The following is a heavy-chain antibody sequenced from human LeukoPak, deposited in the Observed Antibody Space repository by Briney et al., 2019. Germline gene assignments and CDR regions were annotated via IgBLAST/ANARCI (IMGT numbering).Heavy chain of an antibody. CDR1: GFTFSSYA. J-gene: IGHJ4*02. CDR3: ARDSSGPLY. V-gene: IGHV3-30*14. D-gene: IGHD3-22*01. CDR2: ISYDGSNK. Sequence: GRSVRLSCAASGFTFSSYAMHWVSQAPGKGLEWVAVISYDGSNKYYADSVKGRFTISRDNSKNTLYLQMNSLRAEDTAVYYCARDSSGPLYSGQGTLVTLSS.